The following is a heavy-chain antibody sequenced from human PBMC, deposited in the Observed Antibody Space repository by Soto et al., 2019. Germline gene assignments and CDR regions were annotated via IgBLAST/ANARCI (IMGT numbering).Heavy chain of an antibody. CDR1: AYTFTGYY. CDR3: ARGSDAFDI. CDR2: INPNSGGT. V-gene: IGHV1-2*02. J-gene: IGHJ3*02. Sequence: SGQVSCKASAYTFTGYYMHWVRQAPGQGLEWMGWINPNSGGTNYAQKFQGRVTMTRDTSISTAYMELRRLRSDDTAVYYCARGSDAFDIWGQGTMVTVSS.